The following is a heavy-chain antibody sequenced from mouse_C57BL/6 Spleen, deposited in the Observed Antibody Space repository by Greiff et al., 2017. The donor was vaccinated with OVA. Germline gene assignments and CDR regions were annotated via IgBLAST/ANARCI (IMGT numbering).Heavy chain of an antibody. CDR2: IWSGGST. D-gene: IGHD2-4*01. J-gene: IGHJ3*01. CDR1: GFSLTSYG. Sequence: QVQLKESGPGLVQPSQSLSITCTVSGFSLTSYGVHWVRQSPGKGLEWLGVIWSGGSTDYNAAFISRLSISKDNSKSQVFFKMNSLQADDTAIYYCARHYDYDRTWFAYWGQGTLVTVSA. V-gene: IGHV2-2*01. CDR3: ARHYDYDRTWFAY.